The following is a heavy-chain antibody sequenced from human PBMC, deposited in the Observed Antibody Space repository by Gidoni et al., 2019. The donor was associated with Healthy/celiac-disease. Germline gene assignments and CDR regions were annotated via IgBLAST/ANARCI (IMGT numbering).Heavy chain of an antibody. CDR1: GFTFSSNA. J-gene: IGHJ6*02. CDR3: AKEIRRGPSYYYYGMDV. D-gene: IGHD4-17*01. Sequence: EVQLLESGGGLVQPGGSRRLSCAASGFTFSSNAMSRVRQAPGKGLEWVSAISGSGGSTYYADSVKGRFTISRDNSKNTLYLQMNSLRAEDTAVYYCAKEIRRGPSYYYYGMDVWGQGTTVTVSS. CDR2: ISGSGGST. V-gene: IGHV3-23*01.